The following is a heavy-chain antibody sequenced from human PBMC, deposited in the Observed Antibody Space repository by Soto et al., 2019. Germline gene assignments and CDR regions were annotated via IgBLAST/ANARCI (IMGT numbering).Heavy chain of an antibody. CDR2: INWNGGST. D-gene: IGHD2-15*01. J-gene: IGHJ6*03. CDR3: AREVVVAAISYYYMDV. V-gene: IGHV3-20*01. Sequence: GGSLRLSCAASGFTFDDYGMSWVRQAPGKGLEWVSGINWNGGSTGYADSVKGRFTISRDNAKNSLYLQMNSLRAEDTALYHCAREVVVAAISYYYMDVWGKGTTVTVSS. CDR1: GFTFDDYG.